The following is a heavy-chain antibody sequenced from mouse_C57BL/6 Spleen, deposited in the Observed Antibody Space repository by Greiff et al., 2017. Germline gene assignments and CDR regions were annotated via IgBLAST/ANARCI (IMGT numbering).Heavy chain of an antibody. V-gene: IGHV8-12*01. J-gene: IGHJ4*01. Sequence: QVTLKESGPGILQSSQTLSLTCSFSGFSLSTSGMGVSWIRQPSGKGLEWLVHTDWDDDQRYNPSLQSPLNISKDTSRHQVFLKVTSVDTADTATYYGARVYYGYHYYAMDYWGQGTSVTVSS. CDR1: GFSLSTSGMG. CDR3: ARVYYGYHYYAMDY. D-gene: IGHD2-2*01. CDR2: TDWDDDQ.